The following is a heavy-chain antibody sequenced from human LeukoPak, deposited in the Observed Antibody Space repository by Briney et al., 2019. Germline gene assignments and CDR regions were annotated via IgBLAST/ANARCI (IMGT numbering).Heavy chain of an antibody. Sequence: PSETLSLTCTVSGGSISSSSYYWGWIRQPPGKGLEWIGSIYYSGSTNYNPSLKSRVTISVDTSKNQFSLKLSSVTAADTAVYYCARGGNCSGGSCYSDRGWFDPWGQGILVTVSS. J-gene: IGHJ5*02. CDR3: ARGGNCSGGSCYSDRGWFDP. CDR2: IYYSGST. CDR1: GGSISSSSYY. D-gene: IGHD2-15*01. V-gene: IGHV4-39*07.